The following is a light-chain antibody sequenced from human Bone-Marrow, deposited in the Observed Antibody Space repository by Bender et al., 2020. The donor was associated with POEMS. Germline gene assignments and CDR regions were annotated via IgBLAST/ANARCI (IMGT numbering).Light chain of an antibody. J-gene: IGLJ3*02. CDR2: ANI. CDR1: ISNIGAGFG. V-gene: IGLV1-40*01. CDR3: QSYDSDLNGWV. Sequence: QSALTQSASVSGSPGQSVTISCTGSISNIGAGFGVNWYQHLPGTAPKLLIYANINRPSEIPDRFSGSQSGTSASLAITGLQSEDEAAYFCQSYDSDLNGWVFGGGTKLTVL.